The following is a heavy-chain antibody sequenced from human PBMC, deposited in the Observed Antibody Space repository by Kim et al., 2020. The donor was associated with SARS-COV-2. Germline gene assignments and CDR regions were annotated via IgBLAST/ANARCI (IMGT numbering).Heavy chain of an antibody. V-gene: IGHV3-30*04. D-gene: IGHD3-22*01. Sequence: GGSLRLSCAASGFTFSSYAMHWVRQAPGKGLEWVAVISYDGSNKYYADSVKGRFTISRDNSKNTLYLQMNSLRAEDTAVYYCARVPLYYESSGHPPGYWGQGTLVTVSS. CDR3: ARVPLYYESSGHPPGY. CDR2: ISYDGSNK. J-gene: IGHJ4*02. CDR1: GFTFSSYA.